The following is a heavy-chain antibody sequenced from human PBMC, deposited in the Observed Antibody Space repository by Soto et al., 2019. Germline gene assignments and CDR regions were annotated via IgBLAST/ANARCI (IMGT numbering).Heavy chain of an antibody. V-gene: IGHV1-46*01. J-gene: IGHJ5*02. CDR3: AREAEGSGWYINWFDP. CDR2: INPSGGST. Sequence: GASVKVSCKASGYTFTRYYMHWVRQAPGQGLEWMGIINPSGGSTSYAQKFQGRVTMTRDTSTSTVYMELSSLRSADTAVYYCAREAEGSGWYINWFDPWGQGTLVTVSS. CDR1: GYTFTRYY. D-gene: IGHD6-19*01.